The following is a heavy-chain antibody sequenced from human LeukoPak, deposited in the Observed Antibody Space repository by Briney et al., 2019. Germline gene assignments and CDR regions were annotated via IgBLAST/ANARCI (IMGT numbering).Heavy chain of an antibody. J-gene: IGHJ4*02. V-gene: IGHV1-18*01. D-gene: IGHD6-19*01. Sequence: ASVKVSCQASGYTFTNYGISWVRQAPGQGLEWMGWISAYNGDTNYAQKLQGRVTVTTDTSTTTAYMELRSLRSDDTAVYYCARDGDSSGVDYWGQGTLVTVSS. CDR1: GYTFTNYG. CDR3: ARDGDSSGVDY. CDR2: ISAYNGDT.